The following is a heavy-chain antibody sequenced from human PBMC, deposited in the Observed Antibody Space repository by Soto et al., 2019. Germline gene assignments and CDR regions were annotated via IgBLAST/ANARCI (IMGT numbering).Heavy chain of an antibody. CDR2: IWYDGSNK. Sequence: QVQLVESGGGVVQPGRSLRLSCAASGFTFSSYGMHWVRQAPGKGLEWVAVIWYDGSNKYYADSVKGRFTISRDNSKNTLYLQMNSLRAEDTAVYYCAREGYSYGYWFDPWGQGTLVTVSS. J-gene: IGHJ5*02. CDR1: GFTFSSYG. CDR3: AREGYSYGYWFDP. D-gene: IGHD5-18*01. V-gene: IGHV3-33*01.